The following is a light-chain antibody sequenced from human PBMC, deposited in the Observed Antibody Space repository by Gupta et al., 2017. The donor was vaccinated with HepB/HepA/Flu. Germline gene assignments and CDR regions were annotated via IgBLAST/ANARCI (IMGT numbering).Light chain of an antibody. V-gene: IGKV3-15*01. CDR1: QSVSSN. Sequence: EIVMTQSPATLSVSPGERATLSCRASQSVSSNLAWYQQKPGQAPRLLIYGASTRDTGIPARFSGSGYGTEFTLTISSRQLEDFAVYYCQHYNNWPPITFGGGTKVEIK. CDR3: QHYNNWPPIT. J-gene: IGKJ4*01. CDR2: GAS.